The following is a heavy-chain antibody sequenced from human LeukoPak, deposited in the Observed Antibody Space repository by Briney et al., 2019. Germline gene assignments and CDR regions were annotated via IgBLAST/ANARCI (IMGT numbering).Heavy chain of an antibody. CDR3: AKDGTSGSYYDY. CDR1: GFTFSSYG. CDR2: ISYDGSNK. D-gene: IGHD1-26*01. V-gene: IGHV3-30*18. Sequence: GGSLRLSCAASGFTFSSYGMHWVRPAPGKGLEWVAVISYDGSNKYYADSVKGRFTISRDNSKNTLYLQMNSLRAEDTAVYYCAKDGTSGSYYDYWGQGTLVTLSS. J-gene: IGHJ4*02.